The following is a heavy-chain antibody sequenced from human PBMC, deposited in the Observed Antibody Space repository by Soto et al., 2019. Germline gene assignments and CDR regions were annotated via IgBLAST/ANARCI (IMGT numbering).Heavy chain of an antibody. V-gene: IGHV4-34*01. Sequence: SETLSLTCAVYGGSFSGYYWSLIRQPPGKGLEWIGEINHSGSTNYNPSLKSRVTITVDTSKNQFSLKLSSVAAADTAVYYCARVPIRTWYFDLWGRGTLVTVSS. CDR3: ARVPIRTWYFDL. J-gene: IGHJ2*01. CDR1: GGSFSGYY. D-gene: IGHD1-26*01. CDR2: INHSGST.